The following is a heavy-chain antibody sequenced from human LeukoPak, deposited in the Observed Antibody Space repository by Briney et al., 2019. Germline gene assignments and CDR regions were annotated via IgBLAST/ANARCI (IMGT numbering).Heavy chain of an antibody. CDR3: ARVGYSSGCDY. V-gene: IGHV3-23*01. CDR1: GFTFNSYD. Sequence: GGSLRLSCAASGFTFNSYDMSWVRQAPGKGLEWVSLISNSGDSTYYADSVKGRFTISRDNSKNTLYLQMNSLRAEDTAVYYCARVGYSSGCDYWGQGTLVTVSS. J-gene: IGHJ4*02. CDR2: ISNSGDST. D-gene: IGHD6-19*01.